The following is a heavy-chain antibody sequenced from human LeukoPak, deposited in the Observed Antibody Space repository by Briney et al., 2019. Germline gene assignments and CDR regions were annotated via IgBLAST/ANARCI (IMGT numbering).Heavy chain of an antibody. D-gene: IGHD6-19*01. CDR3: ARYVRGVAVAGDDAFDI. CDR1: GGSISSSSYY. J-gene: IGHJ3*02. V-gene: IGHV4-39*01. Sequence: SETLSLTCTVSGGSISSSSYYWGWIRQPPGKGLEWIGSIYYSGSTYYNPSLKSRVTISVDTSKNQFSLKLSSVTAADTAVYYCARYVRGVAVAGDDAFDIWGQGTMVTVSS. CDR2: IYYSGST.